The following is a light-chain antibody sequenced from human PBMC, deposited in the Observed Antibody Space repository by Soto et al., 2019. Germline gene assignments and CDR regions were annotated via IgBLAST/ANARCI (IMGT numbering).Light chain of an antibody. CDR3: IQARQTPFT. Sequence: DIVMTQSPLSLPVTPGEPASISCRSSQSLLHSSGRYYLDWYLQKPGQSPQLLIYLGSHRASGARDRFSCSGSGTDFTLTMSRVVAEDVGCYSCIQARQTPFTFGGGTRAEIK. CDR1: QSLLHSSGRYY. J-gene: IGKJ4*01. V-gene: IGKV2-28*01. CDR2: LGS.